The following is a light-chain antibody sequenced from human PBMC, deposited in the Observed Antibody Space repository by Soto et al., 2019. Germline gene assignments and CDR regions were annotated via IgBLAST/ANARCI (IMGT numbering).Light chain of an antibody. V-gene: IGLV2-14*01. Sequence: QSVLTQPVSVSGSPGQSITISCTGSSSDVGGYNYVSWFQHHPGKAPKLIIYEVSYRPSGVSNRFSGSKSGDTASLTISGLQAEDEADYYCSSFTNTITRYAFGTGTKVTV. CDR3: SSFTNTITRYA. CDR2: EVS. CDR1: SSDVGGYNY. J-gene: IGLJ1*01.